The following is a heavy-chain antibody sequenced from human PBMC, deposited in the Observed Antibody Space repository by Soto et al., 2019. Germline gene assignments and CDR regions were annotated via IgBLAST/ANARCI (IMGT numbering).Heavy chain of an antibody. J-gene: IGHJ4*02. CDR2: ISSSSSTI. D-gene: IGHD6-13*01. Sequence: GGSLRLSCAASGFTFSSYSMTSVRQAPGKGLECVSYISSSSSTIYYADSVKGRFTIARDNGKNSLYLQMNSLRDEDTAVYYCARDCVRTIAAAGTVDPLDYWGQGTLVTVSS. CDR3: ARDCVRTIAAAGTVDPLDY. CDR1: GFTFSSYS. V-gene: IGHV3-48*02.